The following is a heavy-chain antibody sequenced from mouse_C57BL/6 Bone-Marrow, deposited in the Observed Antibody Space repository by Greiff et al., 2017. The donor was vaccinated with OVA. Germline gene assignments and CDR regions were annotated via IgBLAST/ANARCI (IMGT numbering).Heavy chain of an antibody. CDR3: ARSLITTVVHYYAMDY. CDR1: GYTFTSYW. J-gene: IGHJ4*01. Sequence: VQLQQPGAELVKPGASVKVSCKASGYTFTSYWMHWVKQRPGQGLEWIGRIDPNSGGTKYNEKFKSKATLTVDKPSSTAYMQLSSLTSEDSAVYYCARSLITTVVHYYAMDYWGQGTSVTVSS. D-gene: IGHD1-1*01. CDR2: IDPNSGGT. V-gene: IGHV1-72*01.